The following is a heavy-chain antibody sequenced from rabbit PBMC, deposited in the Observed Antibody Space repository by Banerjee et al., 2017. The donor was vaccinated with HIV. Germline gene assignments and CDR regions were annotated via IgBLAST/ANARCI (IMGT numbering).Heavy chain of an antibody. D-gene: IGHD1-1*01. CDR2: IYAGSSGST. V-gene: IGHV1S40*01. Sequence: QSLEESGGGLVQPEGSLTLTCTASGFSFSSSYYMCWVRQAPGKGLEWIACIYAGSSGSTYYASWAKGRFTISKTSSTTVTLQMTSLTAADTATYFCARRVIGGYYNLWGQGTLVTVS. CDR3: ARRVIGGYYNL. J-gene: IGHJ4*01. CDR1: GFSFSSSYY.